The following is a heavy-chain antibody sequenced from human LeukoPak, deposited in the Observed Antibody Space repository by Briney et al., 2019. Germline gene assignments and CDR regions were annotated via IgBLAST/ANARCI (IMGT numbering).Heavy chain of an antibody. Sequence: SETLSLTCTVSGGSISNYYWTWIRQSAGKGLEWIGRIYPSGSTNYNPSLKSRVTISVDKSKNKFSLKVSSVTAADTAVYYCARESFSGSYDYWGQGTLVTVSS. V-gene: IGHV4-4*07. CDR2: IYPSGST. J-gene: IGHJ4*02. D-gene: IGHD1-26*01. CDR1: GGSISNYY. CDR3: ARESFSGSYDY.